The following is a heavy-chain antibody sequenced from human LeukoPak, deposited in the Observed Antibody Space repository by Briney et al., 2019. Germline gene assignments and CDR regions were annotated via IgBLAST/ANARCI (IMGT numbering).Heavy chain of an antibody. Sequence: PSQTLSLTCAVSGGSISSGGYSWSWIRQPPGKGLEWIGYIYHSGSTYYNPSLKSRVTISVDRSKNQFSLKLSSVTAADTAVYYCARGGVWGSYRTPPESSDWGQGTLVTVSS. CDR2: IYHSGST. V-gene: IGHV4-30-2*01. J-gene: IGHJ4*02. CDR3: ARGGVWGSYRTPPESSD. CDR1: GGSISSGGYS. D-gene: IGHD3-16*02.